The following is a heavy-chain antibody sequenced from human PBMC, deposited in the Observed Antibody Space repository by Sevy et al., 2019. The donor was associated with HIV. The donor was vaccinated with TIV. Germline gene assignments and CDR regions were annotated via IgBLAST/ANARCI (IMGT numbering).Heavy chain of an antibody. V-gene: IGHV3-48*02. J-gene: IGHJ4*02. D-gene: IGHD4-17*01. CDR2: ISSSSSTI. CDR3: ARDDDYGDYGTGFDY. CDR1: GFTFSSYS. Sequence: GGSLRLSCAASGFTFSSYSMNWVRQAPGKGLEWVSYISSSSSTIYYADSVKGRFTISRDNAKNSLYLQMNILRDEDTAGYYCARDDDYGDYGTGFDYWGQGTLVTVSS.